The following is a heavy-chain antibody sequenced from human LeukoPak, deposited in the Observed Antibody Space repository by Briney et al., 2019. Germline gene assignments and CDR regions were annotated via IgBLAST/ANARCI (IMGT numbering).Heavy chain of an antibody. CDR3: ARDRVLWWWNHMGDFDY. J-gene: IGHJ4*02. V-gene: IGHV3-21*01. Sequence: GGSLRLSCAASGFTLSSYNMNWVRQAPGKGLEWVSSISGTSSFIYYADSVKGRFTISRDNSKNTLYLQMNSLRAEDTAVYYCARDRVLWWWNHMGDFDYWGQGTLVTVSS. D-gene: IGHD2-21*01. CDR2: ISGTSSFI. CDR1: GFTLSSYN.